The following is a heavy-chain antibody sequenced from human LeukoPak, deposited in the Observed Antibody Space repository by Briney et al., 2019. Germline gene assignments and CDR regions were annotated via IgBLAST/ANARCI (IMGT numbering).Heavy chain of an antibody. D-gene: IGHD3-10*01. CDR3: ARGSLWFGELFRHYYYYYGMDV. CDR1: GGAFSGFY. V-gene: IGHV4-34*01. CDR2: INHSGST. Sequence: SETLSLTFAVYGGAFSGFYWGWIRQPPGKGLEWIWEINHSGSTNYNPSLKSRVTISVDTSKNQFSLKLSSVTAADTAVYYCARGSLWFGELFRHYYYYYGMDVWGQGTTVTVSS. J-gene: IGHJ6*02.